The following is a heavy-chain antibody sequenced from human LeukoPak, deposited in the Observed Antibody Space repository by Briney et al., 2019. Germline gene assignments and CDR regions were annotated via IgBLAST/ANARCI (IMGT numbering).Heavy chain of an antibody. D-gene: IGHD2-15*01. CDR2: IRYDGSNK. V-gene: IGHV3-30*02. CDR3: AKDRGRYCSGGSCYTTHYFDY. CDR1: GFTFSSYG. J-gene: IGHJ4*02. Sequence: PGGSLRLSCAASGFTFSSYGMHCVRKAPGKGLEWVAFIRYDGSNKYYADSVKGRLTISRDNSKNTLYLQMNSLRAEDTALYYCAKDRGRYCSGGSCYTTHYFDYWGQGTPVTVSS.